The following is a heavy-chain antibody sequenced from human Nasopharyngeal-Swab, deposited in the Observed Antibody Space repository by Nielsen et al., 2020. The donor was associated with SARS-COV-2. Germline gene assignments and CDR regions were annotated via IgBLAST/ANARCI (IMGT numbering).Heavy chain of an antibody. CDR1: GFTFSSYG. Sequence: GESLKISCAASGFTFSSYGMHWVRQAPGKGLEWVAVIWYDGSNKYYADSVKGRFTISRDNSKNTLYLQMNSLRAEDTAVYYCAKDTYDSSGYFRIYYYYGMDVWGQGTTVTVSS. CDR2: IWYDGSNK. D-gene: IGHD3-22*01. J-gene: IGHJ6*02. V-gene: IGHV3-30*02. CDR3: AKDTYDSSGYFRIYYYYGMDV.